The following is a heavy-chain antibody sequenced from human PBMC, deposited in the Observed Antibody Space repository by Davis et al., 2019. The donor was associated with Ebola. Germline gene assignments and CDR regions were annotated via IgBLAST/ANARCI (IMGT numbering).Heavy chain of an antibody. D-gene: IGHD6-6*01. CDR2: IYDSGST. V-gene: IGHV4-61*01. CDR1: GGSVRSGNNY. J-gene: IGHJ6*03. Sequence: PSETLSLTCTVSGGSVRSGNNYWSWIRQPPGKGLEWIGYIYDSGSTNYNPSLKSRVTISVDTSKNQFSLKLSSVTAADTAVYYCARGRKGLVVNYYYMDVWGKGTTVTVSS. CDR3: ARGRKGLVVNYYYMDV.